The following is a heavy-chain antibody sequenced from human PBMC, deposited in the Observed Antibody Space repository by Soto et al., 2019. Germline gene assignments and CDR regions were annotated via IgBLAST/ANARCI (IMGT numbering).Heavy chain of an antibody. J-gene: IGHJ4*02. CDR2: IYPGDSDT. CDR3: ARQRRYGDYAFDY. V-gene: IGHV5-51*01. D-gene: IGHD4-17*01. CDR1: GYSFTIYW. Sequence: PGESLKISCNGSGYSFTIYWIGWVRQMPGKGLEWMGIIYPGDSDTRYSPSFQGQVTISADKSISTAYLQWSSLKASDTAMYYCARQRRYGDYAFDYWGQGTLVTVSS.